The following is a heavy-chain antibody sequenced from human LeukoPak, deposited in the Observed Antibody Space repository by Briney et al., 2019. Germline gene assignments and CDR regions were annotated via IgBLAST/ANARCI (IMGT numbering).Heavy chain of an antibody. CDR3: ARSIVVATIDYYYYGMDV. J-gene: IGHJ6*02. CDR1: GYTFTGYY. CDR2: INPNSGGT. V-gene: IGHV1-2*02. Sequence: ASVKVSCKASGYTFTGYYMHWVRQAPGQGLEWMGWINPNSGGTNYAQKFQGRVTMTRDTSISTAYMELSRLRSDDTAVYYCARSIVVATIDYYYYGMDVWGQGTTGTVSS. D-gene: IGHD5-12*01.